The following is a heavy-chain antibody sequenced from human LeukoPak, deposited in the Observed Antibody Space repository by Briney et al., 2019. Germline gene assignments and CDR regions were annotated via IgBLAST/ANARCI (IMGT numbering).Heavy chain of an antibody. Sequence: GESLKISCRSSGYTFTTYWIGWVRQMPGKGLGWMGVIYPRDSDTRYSPSFQGQVIISADKSINTAYLHWSSLRASDTAIYYCARPRMYGGNSQWYYDLWGRGTLVTVSS. V-gene: IGHV5-51*01. CDR3: ARPRMYGGNSQWYYDL. CDR1: GYTFTTYW. D-gene: IGHD4-23*01. J-gene: IGHJ2*01. CDR2: IYPRDSDT.